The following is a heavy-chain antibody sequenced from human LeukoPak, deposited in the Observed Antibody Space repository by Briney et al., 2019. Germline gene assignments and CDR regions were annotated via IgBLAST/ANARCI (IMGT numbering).Heavy chain of an antibody. J-gene: IGHJ4*01. CDR1: GGSISSRDYY. CDR2: IYYSGNT. D-gene: IGHD2-15*01. CDR3: ARDRDVDDFDS. Sequence: PSETLSLTCTVSGGSISSRDYYWGWVRQSPRKGLEVIAIIYYSGNTYYNPSLRSRVIMSVDTPKNQLSLNLKSVTAADTAVYYCARDRDVDDFDSWGHGTLVTVSS. V-gene: IGHV4-39*07.